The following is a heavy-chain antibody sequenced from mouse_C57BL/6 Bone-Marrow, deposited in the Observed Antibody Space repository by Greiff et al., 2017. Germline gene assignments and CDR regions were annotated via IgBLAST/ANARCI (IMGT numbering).Heavy chain of an antibody. V-gene: IGHV1-82*01. J-gene: IGHJ4*01. CDR2: IYPGDGDT. D-gene: IGHD1-1*01. CDR1: GYAFSSSW. Sequence: QVQLQQSGPELVKPGASVKISCKASGYAFSSSWMNWVKQRPGKGLEWIGRIYPGDGDTNYNGKFKGKATLTADKSSSTAYMQLSSLTSEDSAVYFCAREGENYDGPYAMYYSGQGTSVTVSP. CDR3: AREGENYDGPYAMYY.